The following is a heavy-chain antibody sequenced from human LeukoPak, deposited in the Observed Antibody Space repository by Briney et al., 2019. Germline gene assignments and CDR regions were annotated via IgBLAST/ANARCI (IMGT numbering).Heavy chain of an antibody. Sequence: PGGSLRLSCAASGFTFSSYAMHWVRQAPGKGLEWVAVISYDGSNKYYADSVKGRFTISRDNSKNTLYLQMNSLRAEDTAVYYCASPPTYYYDSSGYPVDYWGQGTLVTVSS. J-gene: IGHJ4*02. CDR3: ASPPTYYYDSSGYPVDY. V-gene: IGHV3-30-3*01. D-gene: IGHD3-22*01. CDR2: ISYDGSNK. CDR1: GFTFSSYA.